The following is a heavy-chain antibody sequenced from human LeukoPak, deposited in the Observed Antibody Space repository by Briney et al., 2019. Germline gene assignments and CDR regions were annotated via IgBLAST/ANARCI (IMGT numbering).Heavy chain of an antibody. CDR1: GFTFSSYG. Sequence: GGSLRLSCAASGFTFSSYGMHWVRQAPGKGLEWVAVISYDGSNKYYADSVKGRFTISRDNSKNTLYLQMSSLRAEDTAVYYCAKWGMVRGVLYFDYWGQGTLVTVSS. CDR3: AKWGMVRGVLYFDY. CDR2: ISYDGSNK. J-gene: IGHJ4*02. D-gene: IGHD3-10*01. V-gene: IGHV3-30*18.